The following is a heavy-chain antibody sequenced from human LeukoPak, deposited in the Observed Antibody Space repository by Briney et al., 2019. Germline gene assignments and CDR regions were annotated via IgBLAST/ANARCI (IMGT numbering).Heavy chain of an antibody. D-gene: IGHD6-19*01. J-gene: IGHJ4*02. Sequence: QPGGSLRLSCAASGFTFSTYAVTWVRQAPGKGLEWVSSISDSADRTYYADSGKGRFTISRDNSKNTLYLQMHSLRADDTAVYYCAKALTVAGSRWGQGTLVTVSS. CDR2: ISDSADRT. CDR3: AKALTVAGSR. CDR1: GFTFSTYA. V-gene: IGHV3-23*01.